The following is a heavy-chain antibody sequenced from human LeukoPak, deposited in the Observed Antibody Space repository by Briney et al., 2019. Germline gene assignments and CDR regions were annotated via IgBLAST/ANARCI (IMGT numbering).Heavy chain of an antibody. CDR1: RFTFSSYA. Sequence: GGSLRLSCAASRFTFSSYAMNWVRQAPGKGLEWVADISYDGSKKNHADSVKGRFTISRDNSKNTLYLQMNSLRAEDTAVYYCACSGSYYNPYFDYWGQGSLVTVSS. D-gene: IGHD3-10*02. J-gene: IGHJ4*02. CDR3: ACSGSYYNPYFDY. V-gene: IGHV3-30*04. CDR2: ISYDGSKK.